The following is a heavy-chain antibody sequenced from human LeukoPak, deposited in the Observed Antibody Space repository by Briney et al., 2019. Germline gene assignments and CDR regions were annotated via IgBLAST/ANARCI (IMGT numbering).Heavy chain of an antibody. CDR3: ARHRGALIFGYYYYMDV. J-gene: IGHJ6*03. D-gene: IGHD3-3*01. V-gene: IGHV4-4*09. Sequence: SETLSLTCTVSGGSISSYYWSWIRQPPGKGLEWIGYIYTSGSTNYNPSLKSRVTISVDTSKNQFSLKLSSVTAADTVVYYCARHRGALIFGYYYYMDVWGKGTTVTVSS. CDR1: GGSISSYY. CDR2: IYTSGST.